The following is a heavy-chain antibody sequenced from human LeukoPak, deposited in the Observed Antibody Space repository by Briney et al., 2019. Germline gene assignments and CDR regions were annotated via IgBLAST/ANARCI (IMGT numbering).Heavy chain of an antibody. CDR2: ISAYNGNT. V-gene: IGHV1-18*01. D-gene: IGHD3-22*01. CDR1: GYTFTSYG. J-gene: IGHJ4*02. CDR3: AREAYYYDSSGYPTYYFDY. Sequence: ASVEVSCKASGYTFTSYGISWVRQAPGQGLEWMGWISAYNGNTNYAQKLQGRVTMTTDTSTSTAYMELRSLRSDDTAVYYCAREAYYYDSSGYPTYYFDYWGQGTLVTVSS.